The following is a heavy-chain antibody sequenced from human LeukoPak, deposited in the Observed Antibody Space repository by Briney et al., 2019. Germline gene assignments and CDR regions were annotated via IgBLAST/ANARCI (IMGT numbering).Heavy chain of an antibody. D-gene: IGHD3-22*01. V-gene: IGHV3-11*01. J-gene: IGHJ4*02. CDR1: GFTFSDYY. CDR3: AREGVSYYDSSGPPMR. CDR2: ISTSGRTI. Sequence: PGGSLRLSCAASGFTFSDYYMSWIRQAPGKGLEWVSYISTSGRTIYYADSVKGRFTISRDNAKNSLYLQMNSLRAEDTAVYYCAREGVSYYDSSGPPMRWGQGTLVTVSS.